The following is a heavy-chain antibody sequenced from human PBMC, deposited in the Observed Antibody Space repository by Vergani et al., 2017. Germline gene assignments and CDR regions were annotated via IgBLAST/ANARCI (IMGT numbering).Heavy chain of an antibody. D-gene: IGHD3-3*01. V-gene: IGHV3-23*01. CDR3: AXDLLPNYDFWSGYSHAYYYYYGMDV. CDR1: GFTFSACP. CDR2: ISARYPST. Sequence: EVQLLQSGGGVIQPGGSVRLSCAASGFTFSACPMTWVRQAPGKGLEWVSAISARYPSTYYADSVKGRFTISRDNSKNMLYLQMNSLRAEDTAVYYCAXDLLPNYDFWSGYSHAYYYYYGMDVWGQXP. J-gene: IGHJ6*02.